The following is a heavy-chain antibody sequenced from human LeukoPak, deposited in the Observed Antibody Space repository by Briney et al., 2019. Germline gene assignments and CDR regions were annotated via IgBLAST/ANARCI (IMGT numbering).Heavy chain of an antibody. CDR2: IIGSGSST. D-gene: IGHD6-13*01. Sequence: SGGSLRLSCVASGFTFSSYAVSWVRQAPGKGLEWVSAIIGSGSSTYYADSVKGRFTISRDNSKNTLFLQMNSLRAEDTAVYYCAKDRAQQLVLDFWGQGTLVTVSS. CDR1: GFTFSSYA. J-gene: IGHJ4*02. CDR3: AKDRAQQLVLDF. V-gene: IGHV3-23*01.